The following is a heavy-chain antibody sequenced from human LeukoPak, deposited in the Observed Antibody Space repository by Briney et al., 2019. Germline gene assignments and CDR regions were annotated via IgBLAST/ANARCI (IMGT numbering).Heavy chain of an antibody. V-gene: IGHV3-7*05. CDR3: ATGGHYYGD. J-gene: IGHJ4*02. CDR2: INHEGTEK. Sequence: PRGSLRLSCAASGFTFIRTWMSWLRQAPGKGLEWVAYINHEGTEKDYMDSVKGRFTISRDNAQNSLFLQMNSLRAEDTAIYYCATGGHYYGDWGQGTLVSVSS. D-gene: IGHD3-10*01. CDR1: GFTFIRTW.